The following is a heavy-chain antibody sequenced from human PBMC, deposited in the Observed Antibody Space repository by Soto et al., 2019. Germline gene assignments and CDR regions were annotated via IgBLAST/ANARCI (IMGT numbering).Heavy chain of an antibody. V-gene: IGHV4-30-2*01. CDR3: ASSHAGAHITAAVH. Sequence: QLQLQESGSGLVKPSQTLSLTCAVSGGSISSGGYSWNWIRQPPGKGLEWIGYIYHSGSTYYNPSLKSRVTIPVXRXQNQSSLKLSSVTAADTAVYYCASSHAGAHITAAVHWGQGTLVTVSS. D-gene: IGHD6-13*01. CDR1: GGSISSGGYS. J-gene: IGHJ4*02. CDR2: IYHSGST.